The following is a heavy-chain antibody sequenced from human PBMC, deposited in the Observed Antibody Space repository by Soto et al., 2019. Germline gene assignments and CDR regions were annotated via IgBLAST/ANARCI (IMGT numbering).Heavy chain of an antibody. CDR1: GFTFTDYA. Sequence: EVQLLESGGGFVQPGGSLRLSCAAAGFTFTDYAMTWVRQAPGKGLDWVSSISGSGGSTYYTDSVKGRFTISRDNSKNTLYLQMHSLRAEDTAGYYCAKDRGGVLAPSYFDNWGQGTLVTVSS. CDR3: AKDRGGVLAPSYFDN. V-gene: IGHV3-23*01. J-gene: IGHJ4*02. D-gene: IGHD2-8*01. CDR2: ISGSGGST.